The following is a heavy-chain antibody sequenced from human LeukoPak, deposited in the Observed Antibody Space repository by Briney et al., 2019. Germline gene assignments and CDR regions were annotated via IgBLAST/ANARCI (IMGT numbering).Heavy chain of an antibody. Sequence: PGGSLRLSCAASGFIFSSYDMYWVRQAPGKGLEWVAVISNDGNNKQCADSVKGRFTISRDNSKNTLYLQMNSLRADDTAVYHCAKDGLMRFFDYWGQGTLVTVSS. CDR2: ISNDGNNK. V-gene: IGHV3-30*18. CDR1: GFIFSSYD. D-gene: IGHD2-8*01. CDR3: AKDGLMRFFDY. J-gene: IGHJ4*02.